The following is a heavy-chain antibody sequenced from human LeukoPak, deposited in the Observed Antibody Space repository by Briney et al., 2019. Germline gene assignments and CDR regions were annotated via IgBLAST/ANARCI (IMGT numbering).Heavy chain of an antibody. V-gene: IGHV3-21*01. CDR1: GFTFNSYS. Sequence: GGSLRLSCAASGFTFNSYSMNWVRQAPGKGLEWVSTISSSSGYIYYADSVKGRFSRDNAKNSLYLQMNSLRAEDTAGYYCARGVKYIAVSGTNYFDYWGQGSLVTVSS. CDR3: ARGVKYIAVSGTNYFDY. CDR2: ISSSSGYI. J-gene: IGHJ4*02. D-gene: IGHD6-19*01.